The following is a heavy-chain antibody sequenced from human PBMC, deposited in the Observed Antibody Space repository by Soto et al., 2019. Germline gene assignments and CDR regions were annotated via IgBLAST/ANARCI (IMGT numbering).Heavy chain of an antibody. CDR1: GSSITTDY. D-gene: IGHD3-22*01. J-gene: IGHJ4*02. CDR2: IYNSGTT. Sequence: SETLSLTCTVSGSSITTDYWTWTRQPPGKGLEYIGYIYNSGTTNYNPSHKSRVTISIDTSKNQFSLKLSSVTTADTAVYFCARGPTPYYDSSGRHYYFDYWGQGTLVTVSS. V-gene: IGHV4-59*01. CDR3: ARGPTPYYDSSGRHYYFDY.